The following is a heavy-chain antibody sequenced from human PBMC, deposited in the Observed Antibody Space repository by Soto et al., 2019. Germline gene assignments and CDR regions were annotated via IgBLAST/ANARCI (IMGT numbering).Heavy chain of an antibody. CDR2: IYWDDDK. CDR1: GFSLSTSGVG. J-gene: IGHJ4*02. CDR3: AHIMVATGTPRRYFDY. V-gene: IGHV2-5*02. D-gene: IGHD1-1*01. Sequence: GSGPTLVNPTQTLTLTCTFSGFSLSTSGVGVGWIRQPPGKALEWLALIYWDDDKRYSPSLKSRLTITKDTSKNQVVLTMTNMDPVDTATYYCAHIMVATGTPRRYFDYWGQGALVTVSS.